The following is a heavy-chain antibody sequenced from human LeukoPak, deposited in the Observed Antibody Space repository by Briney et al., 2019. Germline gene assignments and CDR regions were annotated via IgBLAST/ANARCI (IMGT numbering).Heavy chain of an antibody. CDR1: GGSVSGYY. CDR3: ARGGSKQWLVNDS. D-gene: IGHD6-19*01. J-gene: IGHJ4*02. CDR2: IHYSGST. Sequence: SETLSLTCTVSGGSVSGYYWSWIRQPPGKGLEWIGYIHYSGSTNYNPSLKSRVTISVDTSKNQFSLKLSSVTAADTAIYYCARGGSKQWLVNDSWGQGALVTVSS. V-gene: IGHV4-59*02.